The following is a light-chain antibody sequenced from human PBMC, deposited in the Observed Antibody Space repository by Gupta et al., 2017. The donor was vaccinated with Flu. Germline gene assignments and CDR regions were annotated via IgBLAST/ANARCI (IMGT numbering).Light chain of an antibody. CDR2: DDS. V-gene: IGLV3-21*02. J-gene: IGLJ3*02. CDR3: QVWDSSSVHWV. CDR1: DIGRKS. Sequence: SYVLTQPPSVSVAPGQTARITCGGNDIGRKSVHWYQQRPGQAPVLVVYDDSGRPSGIPGRLSGSNSGNTATLSISRVEAGDEADYYCQVWDSSSVHWVFGGGTKLTVL.